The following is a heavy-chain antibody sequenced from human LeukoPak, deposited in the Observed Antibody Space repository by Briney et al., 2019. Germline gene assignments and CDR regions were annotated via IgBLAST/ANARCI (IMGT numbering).Heavy chain of an antibody. CDR2: ISYEGRAM. J-gene: IGHJ4*02. CDR1: GFTFSNYG. D-gene: IGHD2-2*01. Sequence: PGGSLRLSCAGAGFTFSNYGMHWVRQAPGEGLEWLAVISYEGRAMYYADSVKGRFTISRDNSRNTLFLQMNSLSPDDTAVYYCAKEGTAQISTWYDNWGQGTLVTVSS. CDR3: AKEGTAQISTWYDN. V-gene: IGHV3-30*18.